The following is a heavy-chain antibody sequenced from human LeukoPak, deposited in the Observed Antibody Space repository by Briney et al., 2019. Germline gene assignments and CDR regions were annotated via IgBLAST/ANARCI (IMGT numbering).Heavy chain of an antibody. CDR3: TTDGVGIEGATFDY. CDR2: IKAKPLGGTT. D-gene: IGHD1-26*01. J-gene: IGHJ4*02. CDR1: GFTFINAW. V-gene: IGHV3-15*01. Sequence: GGSLRLSCAASGFTFINAWMAWVRQAPGKGLEWVGRIKAKPLGGTTDYAAPVKGRFTISRDDSKNTLYLQMNSLKTEDTAVYYCTTDGVGIEGATFDYWGQGILVTVSS.